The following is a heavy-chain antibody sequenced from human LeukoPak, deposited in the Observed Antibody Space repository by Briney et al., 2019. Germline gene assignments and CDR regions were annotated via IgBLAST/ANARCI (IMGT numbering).Heavy chain of an antibody. V-gene: IGHV4-59*08. D-gene: IGHD4-17*01. Sequence: SETLSLTCTVSGGSISSYYWSWIRQPPGKGLEWIGYIYYSGSTNYNPSLKSRVTISVDTSKNQFSLKLSSVTAADTAVYYCARFPTVTTTRTKVGYYYGMDVWGQGTTVTVSS. CDR2: IYYSGST. J-gene: IGHJ6*02. CDR3: ARFPTVTTTRTKVGYYYGMDV. CDR1: GGSISSYY.